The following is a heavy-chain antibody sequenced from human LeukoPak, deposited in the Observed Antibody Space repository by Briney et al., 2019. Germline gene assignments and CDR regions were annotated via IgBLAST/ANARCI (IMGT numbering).Heavy chain of an antibody. CDR1: GYTFTSYY. CDR3: ARALNSNYDYYYYGMDV. CDR2: INPSGGST. D-gene: IGHD4-4*01. V-gene: IGHV1-46*01. Sequence: PRASVKVSRKASGYTFTSYYMHWVRQAPGQGLEWMGIINPSGGSTSYAQKFQGRVTMTRDTSTSTVYMELSSLRSEDTAVYYCARALNSNYDYYYYGMDVWGQGTTVTVSS. J-gene: IGHJ6*02.